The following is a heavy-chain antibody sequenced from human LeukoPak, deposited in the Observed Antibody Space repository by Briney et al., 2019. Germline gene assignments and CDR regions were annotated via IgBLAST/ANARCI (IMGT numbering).Heavy chain of an antibody. Sequence: ASVKVSCKASGNTFTKYCIHWVRQAPGQGLEWVGWIDDGDGNAKYSEKFQGRVSITRDTSASTVYMEVHSLRSEDTAVYYCARNEDYWGQRTLVTLS. CDR1: GNTFTKYC. CDR2: IDDGDGNA. J-gene: IGHJ4*02. D-gene: IGHD1-1*01. V-gene: IGHV1-3*01. CDR3: ARNEDY.